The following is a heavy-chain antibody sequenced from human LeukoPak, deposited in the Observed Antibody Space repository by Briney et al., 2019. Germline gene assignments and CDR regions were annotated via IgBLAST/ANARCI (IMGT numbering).Heavy chain of an antibody. J-gene: IGHJ4*02. CDR3: VPRGVLPTADDF. Sequence: NSGGSLRLSCAASGFTFSDYYMSWIRQAPGKGLEWVSYISSGSDYTNYADSVKGRFTISRDNSKNTVYLQMSSLRPEDTAVYYCVPRGVLPTADDFWGQGTLVTVSS. D-gene: IGHD1-1*01. CDR1: GFTFSDYY. CDR2: ISSGSDYT. V-gene: IGHV3-11*03.